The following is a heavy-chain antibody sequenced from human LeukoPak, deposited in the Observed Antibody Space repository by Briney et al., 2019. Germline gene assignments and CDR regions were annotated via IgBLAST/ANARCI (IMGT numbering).Heavy chain of an antibody. Sequence: GGSLRLSCAASGFTFSTYAMNWVRQAPGKGLEWVSGISGSGENTYYADSVKGRFTISRDNSKNTMYLQMNSLRAEDTAVYYCAKSHSSGWYGGAFDIWGQGTMVTVSS. V-gene: IGHV3-23*01. D-gene: IGHD6-19*01. J-gene: IGHJ3*02. CDR3: AKSHSSGWYGGAFDI. CDR1: GFTFSTYA. CDR2: ISGSGENT.